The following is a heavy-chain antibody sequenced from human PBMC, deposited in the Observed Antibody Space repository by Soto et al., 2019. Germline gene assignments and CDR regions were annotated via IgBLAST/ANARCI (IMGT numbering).Heavy chain of an antibody. Sequence: QVQLVQSGAELKKPGASVKVSCKASGYTFTSYAMHWVRQAPGQRLEWMGWINAGNGNTKYSQKFQGRVTITRDTSASTAYMELSSLRSEDTAVYYCARDQSSGYDPGEQWLDINPFDYWGQGTLVTVSS. V-gene: IGHV1-3*01. J-gene: IGHJ4*02. CDR3: ARDQSSGYDPGEQWLDINPFDY. CDR2: INAGNGNT. D-gene: IGHD5-12*01. CDR1: GYTFTSYA.